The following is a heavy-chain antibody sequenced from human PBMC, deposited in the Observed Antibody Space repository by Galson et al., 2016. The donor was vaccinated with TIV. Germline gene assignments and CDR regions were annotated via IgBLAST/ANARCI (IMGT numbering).Heavy chain of an antibody. CDR3: ARTSVVVSGTPFFDY. D-gene: IGHD6-19*01. CDR2: ISHGGDT. CDR1: GYSISSGYY. Sequence: ETLSLTCGVFGYSISSGYYWGWIRQPPGKGLEWIGSISHGGDTFYSPSLKSRVSISANTSKNQFSLKLNSVTAVDTAVYYCARTSVVVSGTPFFDYWGRGTLVTVSS. V-gene: IGHV4-38-2*01. J-gene: IGHJ4*02.